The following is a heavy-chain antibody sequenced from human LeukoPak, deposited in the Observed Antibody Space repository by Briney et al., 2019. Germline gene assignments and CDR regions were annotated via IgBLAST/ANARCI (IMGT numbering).Heavy chain of an antibody. D-gene: IGHD2-15*01. CDR3: AKGSCSGGICYSNY. V-gene: IGHV3-30*18. J-gene: IGHJ4*02. CDR2: ISYDGSNK. Sequence: GGSLRLSCAASGFTFSNYWMSWVRQAPGKGLEWVAVISYDGSNKYYADSVKGRFTISRDNSKNTLYLQMNSLRAEDTAVYYCAKGSCSGGICYSNYWGQGTLVTVSS. CDR1: GFTFSNYW.